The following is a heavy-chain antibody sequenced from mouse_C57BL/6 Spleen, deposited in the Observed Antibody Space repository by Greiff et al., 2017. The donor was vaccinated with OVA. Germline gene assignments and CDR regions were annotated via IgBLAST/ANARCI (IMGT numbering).Heavy chain of an antibody. CDR3: TRYRNYYAMDY. Sequence: VQLQESGAELVRPGASVTLSCKASGYTFTDYEMHWVKQTPVHGLEWIGAIDPETGGTAYHQKFKGKAILTADKSSSTAYMELRSLTSEDSAVYYCTRYRNYYAMDYWGQGTSVTVSS. CDR2: IDPETGGT. CDR1: GYTFTDYE. J-gene: IGHJ4*01. V-gene: IGHV1-15*01.